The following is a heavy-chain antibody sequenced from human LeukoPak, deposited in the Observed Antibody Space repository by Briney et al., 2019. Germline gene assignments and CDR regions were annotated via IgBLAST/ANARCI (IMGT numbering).Heavy chain of an antibody. D-gene: IGHD3-10*01. CDR1: GFTFSSYE. V-gene: IGHV3-48*03. Sequence: GGSLRLSCAASGFTFSSYEMNWVRQAPGKGLEWVSYISSSGSTIYYADSVKGRFTISRDNAKNSLYLQMNSLRAEDTAVYYCARLAYGSGPYGMDVWGKGPRSPSPQ. J-gene: IGHJ6*04. CDR3: ARLAYGSGPYGMDV. CDR2: ISSSGSTI.